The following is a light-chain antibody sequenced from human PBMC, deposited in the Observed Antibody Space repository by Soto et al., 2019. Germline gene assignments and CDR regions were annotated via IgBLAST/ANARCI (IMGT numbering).Light chain of an antibody. V-gene: IGKV3-20*01. CDR2: GAS. J-gene: IGKJ1*01. CDR1: QSVSNNY. Sequence: EIVLTQSPGTLSLSPGERATLSCRASQSVSNNYLAWYQQKPGQAPRLLIYGASNRATGIPDRFSGSGSGTDFTLTISRLELEDLAVYYCQQHDGSVWTFGKGTKVDIK. CDR3: QQHDGSVWT.